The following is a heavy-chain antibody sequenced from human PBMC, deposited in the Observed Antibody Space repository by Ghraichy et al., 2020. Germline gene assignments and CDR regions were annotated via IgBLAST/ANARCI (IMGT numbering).Heavy chain of an antibody. J-gene: IGHJ1*01. D-gene: IGHD6-19*01. V-gene: IGHV4-59*01. CDR1: GGSISSYY. CDR2: IYYSGST. CDR3: ARDGGERSSGWYFQH. Sequence: SETLSLTCTVSGGSISSYYWSWIRQPPGKGLEWIGYIYYSGSTNYNPSLKSRVTISVDTSKNQFSLKLSSVTAADTAVYYCARDGGERSSGWYFQHWGQGTLVTVSS.